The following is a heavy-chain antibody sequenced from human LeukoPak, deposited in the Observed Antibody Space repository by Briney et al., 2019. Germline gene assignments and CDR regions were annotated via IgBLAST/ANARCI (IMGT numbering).Heavy chain of an antibody. Sequence: GGSLRLSCAASGFTFSTYSMNWVRQAPGKGVERVSSITSSSSYIYYADSVKGRFTFSRDNAKNSLYLQMNSLRAEDTAVYYCARGGHAYYDSSGYRYYFDYWGQGTLVTVSS. CDR2: ITSSSSYI. V-gene: IGHV3-21*01. J-gene: IGHJ4*02. CDR3: ARGGHAYYDSSGYRYYFDY. CDR1: GFTFSTYS. D-gene: IGHD3-22*01.